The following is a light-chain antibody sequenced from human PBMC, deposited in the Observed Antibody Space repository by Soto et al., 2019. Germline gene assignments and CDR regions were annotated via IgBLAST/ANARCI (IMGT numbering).Light chain of an antibody. Sequence: QSALTQPASVSGSPGQSITISCTGTISDVGGYKFVSWYQQYPGKAPKLMICDVSNRPSGVSNRFSGSKSGNTASLTISGLQSEDEADYYCSSFTGSNYVFGTGTKLTVL. CDR2: DVS. V-gene: IGLV2-14*03. J-gene: IGLJ1*01. CDR1: ISDVGGYKF. CDR3: SSFTGSNYV.